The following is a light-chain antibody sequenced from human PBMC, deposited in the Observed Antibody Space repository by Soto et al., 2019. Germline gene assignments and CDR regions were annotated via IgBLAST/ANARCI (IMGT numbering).Light chain of an antibody. CDR3: QQRSNRPLT. V-gene: IGKV3-11*01. J-gene: IGKJ4*01. CDR2: DAS. CDR1: QSVSSN. Sequence: EIVLTQSPATLSLSPGERATLSCRASQSVSSNLAWYQQKPGQAPRLLIYDASNRVTGIPARFSGSGSGTDFTLTISSLEPEDFAVYYCQQRSNRPLTFGGGTKVEIK.